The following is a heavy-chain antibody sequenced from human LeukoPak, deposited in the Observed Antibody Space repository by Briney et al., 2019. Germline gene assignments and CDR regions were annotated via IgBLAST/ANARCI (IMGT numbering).Heavy chain of an antibody. CDR2: IKPDGSEK. D-gene: IGHD3-10*01. J-gene: IGHJ4*02. CDR1: GFTFSTYC. Sequence: GGSLRLSCAASGFTFSTYCMSWVRQAPGKGLQWVVNIKPDGSEKYYVDSVKGRFTISRDNAENSVDLQMNSLRVEDTAGYYCARGQSGAFYFWGEGTLVTVSS. CDR3: ARGQSGAFYF. V-gene: IGHV3-7*05.